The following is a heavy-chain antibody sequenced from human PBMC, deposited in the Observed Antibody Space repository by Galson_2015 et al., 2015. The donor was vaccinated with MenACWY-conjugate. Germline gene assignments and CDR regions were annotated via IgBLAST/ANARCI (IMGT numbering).Heavy chain of an antibody. Sequence: SLRLSCAASGFTFSSYAMHWVRQAPGKGLEYVSAISSNGGSTYYADSVKGRFTISRDNSKNTLYLQMSSLRAEDTAVYFCANKRGVAVAGTSRFDLWGQGTLVTVSS. J-gene: IGHJ5*02. D-gene: IGHD6-19*01. CDR2: ISSNGGST. CDR1: GFTFSSYA. V-gene: IGHV3-64D*06. CDR3: ANKRGVAVAGTSRFDL.